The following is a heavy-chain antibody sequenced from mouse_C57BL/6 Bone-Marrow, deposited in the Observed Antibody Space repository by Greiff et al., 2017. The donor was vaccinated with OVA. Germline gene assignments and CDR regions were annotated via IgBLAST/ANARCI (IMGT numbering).Heavy chain of an antibody. V-gene: IGHV5-17*01. D-gene: IGHD2-13*01. J-gene: IGHJ1*03. CDR1: GFTFSDYG. CDR2: ISSGSSTI. Sequence: EVNLVESGGGLVKPGGSLKLSCAASGFTFSDYGMHWVRQAPEKGLEWVAYISSGSSTIYYADTVKGRFTISRDNAKNTLFLQMTSLRSEDTAVYYCARDYWVWYFDVWGTGTTVTVSS. CDR3: ARDYWVWYFDV.